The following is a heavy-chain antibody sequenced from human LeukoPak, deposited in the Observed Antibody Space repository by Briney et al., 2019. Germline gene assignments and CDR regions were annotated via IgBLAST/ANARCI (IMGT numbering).Heavy chain of an antibody. D-gene: IGHD4-17*01. CDR3: ARSLATVTTYPDAFDI. V-gene: IGHV3-21*01. CDR2: ISGASAYM. J-gene: IGHJ3*02. Sequence: PGGSLRLSCAASGFTFSSYYMNWVRQAPGKGLEWVSSISGASAYMYSTDSVKGRFTISRDNAKNSLYLHMNSLRAEDTAVYYCARSLATVTTYPDAFDIWGQGTMVTVSS. CDR1: GFTFSSYY.